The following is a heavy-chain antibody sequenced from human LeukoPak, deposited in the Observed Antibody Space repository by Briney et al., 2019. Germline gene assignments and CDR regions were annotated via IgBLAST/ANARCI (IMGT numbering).Heavy chain of an antibody. Sequence: SETLSLTCAVYGGSFSGYYWSWIRQPPGKGLEWIGEINHSGSTNYNPSLKSRVTISVDTSKNQFSLKLSSVTAADTAVYYCARGGGWYSSGWYVYWGEGTLVTVSS. J-gene: IGHJ4*02. CDR3: ARGGGWYSSGWYVY. CDR2: INHSGST. D-gene: IGHD6-19*01. V-gene: IGHV4-34*01. CDR1: GGSFSGYY.